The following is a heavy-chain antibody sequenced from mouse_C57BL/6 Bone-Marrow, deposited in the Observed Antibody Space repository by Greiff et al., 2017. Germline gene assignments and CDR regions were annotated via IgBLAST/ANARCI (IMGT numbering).Heavy chain of an antibody. Sequence: QVQLQQPGAELVKPGASVKVSCKASGYTFTSYWMHWVKQRPGQGLEWIGRIHPSDSDTNYNQKFKGKATLTVDKSSSTAYMQLSSLTSEDSAVYYCAIWLRPYYAMDYWGQGTSVTVSS. D-gene: IGHD3-3*01. CDR3: AIWLRPYYAMDY. J-gene: IGHJ4*01. V-gene: IGHV1-74*01. CDR1: GYTFTSYW. CDR2: IHPSDSDT.